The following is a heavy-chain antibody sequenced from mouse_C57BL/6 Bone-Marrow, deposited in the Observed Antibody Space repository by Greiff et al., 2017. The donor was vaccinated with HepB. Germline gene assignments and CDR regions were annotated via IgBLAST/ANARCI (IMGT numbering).Heavy chain of an antibody. CDR3: AYDGPWYFDV. CDR1: GYTFTSYW. Sequence: VKLQQPGAELVKPGASVKMSCKASGYTFTSYWITWVKQRPGQGLEWIGDIYPGSGSTNYNEKFKSKATLTVDTSSSTAYMQLSSLTSEDSAVYYCAYDGPWYFDVWGTGTTVTVSS. D-gene: IGHD2-3*01. CDR2: IYPGSGST. J-gene: IGHJ1*03. V-gene: IGHV1-55*01.